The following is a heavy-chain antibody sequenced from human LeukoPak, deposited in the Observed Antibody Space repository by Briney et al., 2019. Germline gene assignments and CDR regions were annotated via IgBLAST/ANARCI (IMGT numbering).Heavy chain of an antibody. CDR2: IYYSGST. Sequence: SETLSLTCTVSGGSISSYYWSWIRQPPGKGLEWIGYIYYSGSTNYNPSLKSRVTISVDTSKNQFSLKLSSVTAADTAVYYCARGRELRYFDYWGQGTLVTVSS. CDR1: GGSISSYY. CDR3: ARGRELRYFDY. V-gene: IGHV4-59*12. D-gene: IGHD1-26*01. J-gene: IGHJ4*02.